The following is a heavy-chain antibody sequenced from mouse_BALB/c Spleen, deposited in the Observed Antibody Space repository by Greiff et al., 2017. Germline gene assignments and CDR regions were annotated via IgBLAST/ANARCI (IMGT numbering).Heavy chain of an antibody. V-gene: IGHV5-9-3*01. J-gene: IGHJ3*01. Sequence: EVQLVESGGGLVKPGGSLKLSCAASGFTFSSYAMSWVRQTPEKRLEWVATISSGGSYTYYPDSVKGRFTISRDNAKNTLYLQMSSLRSEDTAMYYCARRGSSPFAYWGQGTLVTVSA. D-gene: IGHD1-1*01. CDR3: ARRGSSPFAY. CDR2: ISSGGSYT. CDR1: GFTFSSYA.